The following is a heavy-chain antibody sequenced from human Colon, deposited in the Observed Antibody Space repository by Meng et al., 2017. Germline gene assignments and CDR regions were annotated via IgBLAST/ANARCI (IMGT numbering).Heavy chain of an antibody. Sequence: SETLSLTCTVSGGSISSYYWSWIRQPPGKGLEWIGYIYYSGSTNYNPSLKSRVTISVDTSKNQFSLKLSFVTAADTAVYYCARVHESSGYMGYYYYGMDVWGQGTTVTVSS. J-gene: IGHJ6*02. CDR3: ARVHESSGYMGYYYYGMDV. CDR1: GGSISSYY. V-gene: IGHV4-59*01. D-gene: IGHD3-22*01. CDR2: IYYSGST.